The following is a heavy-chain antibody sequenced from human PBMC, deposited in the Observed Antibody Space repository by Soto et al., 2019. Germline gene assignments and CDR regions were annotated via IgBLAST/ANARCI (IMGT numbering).Heavy chain of an antibody. Sequence: ASVKVSCKVSGYTLTELSMNWVRQAPGKGLEWMGGFDPEDGETIYAQKFQGRVTMTEDTSTDTAYMELSSLRSEDTAVYYCATDPLLTGTTSYWGQGTLVTVSS. V-gene: IGHV1-24*01. CDR2: FDPEDGET. CDR3: ATDPLLTGTTSY. D-gene: IGHD1-7*01. J-gene: IGHJ4*02. CDR1: GYTLTELS.